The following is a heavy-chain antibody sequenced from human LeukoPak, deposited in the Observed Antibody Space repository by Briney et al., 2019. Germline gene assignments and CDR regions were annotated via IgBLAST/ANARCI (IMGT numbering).Heavy chain of an antibody. CDR1: GYSFTSYW. CDR3: ARGKSSSWYYYYYYMDV. V-gene: IGHV5-51*01. CDR2: IYPGDSDT. D-gene: IGHD6-13*01. Sequence: GESLKISCKGSGYSFTSYWIGWVRQMPGKGLEWMGIIYPGDSDTRYSPSFQGQVTISADKSISTAYLQWSSPKASDTAMYYCARGKSSSWYYYYYYMDVWGKGTTVTVSS. J-gene: IGHJ6*03.